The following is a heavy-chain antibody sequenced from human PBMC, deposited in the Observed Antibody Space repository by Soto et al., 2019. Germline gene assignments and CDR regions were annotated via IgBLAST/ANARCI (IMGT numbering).Heavy chain of an antibody. Sequence: QVQLVQSGAEVKKPGSSVKVSCKASGGTFSSYAISWVRQAPGQGLEWMGGIIPIFGTANYAQKFQGRVTITADESTSTAYMELSSLRSQDTAVHYCARIGYSYGRYYYYYGMDVWGQGTTVTVSS. CDR1: GGTFSSYA. V-gene: IGHV1-69*01. J-gene: IGHJ6*02. CDR2: IIPIFGTA. D-gene: IGHD5-18*01. CDR3: ARIGYSYGRYYYYYGMDV.